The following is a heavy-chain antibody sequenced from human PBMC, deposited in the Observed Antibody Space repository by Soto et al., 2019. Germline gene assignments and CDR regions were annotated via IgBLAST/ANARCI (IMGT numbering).Heavy chain of an antibody. J-gene: IGHJ6*01. D-gene: IGHD3-10*01. CDR1: GFTFSSYD. CDR2: VSESGRST. V-gene: IGHV3-23*01. CDR3: AKDRRGVMDV. Sequence: VQLLESGGGLVQPGGSLRLSCAGSGFTFSSYDMSWVRQAPGKGLEWVSAVSESGRSTYYADSVKGRFTISRDNSKNTLSLQMNSLRAEDTAVYYCAKDRRGVMDVWGQGTTVTVSS.